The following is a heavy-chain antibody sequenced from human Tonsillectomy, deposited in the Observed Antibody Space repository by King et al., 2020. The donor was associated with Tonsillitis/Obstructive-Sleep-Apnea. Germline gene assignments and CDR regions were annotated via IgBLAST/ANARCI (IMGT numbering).Heavy chain of an antibody. D-gene: IGHD2-2*01. J-gene: IGHJ6*02. Sequence: VQLQESGPGLVKPSETLSLTCTVSSGSISSYYWSWIRQPPGKGLEWIGYIYYSGSTNYNPSLKSRVTISVDTSKNQFYLKLSSVTAADTAVYYCARDQRPAAMNYGMDVWGQGTTVTVSS. CDR3: ARDQRPAAMNYGMDV. CDR1: SGSISSYY. CDR2: IYYSGST. V-gene: IGHV4-59*01.